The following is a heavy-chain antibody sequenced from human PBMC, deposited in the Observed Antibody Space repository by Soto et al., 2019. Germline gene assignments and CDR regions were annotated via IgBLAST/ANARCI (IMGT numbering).Heavy chain of an antibody. D-gene: IGHD3-22*01. Sequence: ASVKVSCKASGCTFSSYAISWVRQAPGQGLEWMGGIIPIFGTANYAQKFQGRVTITADESTSTAYMELSSLRPEDTAVYYCARDREGRYYYDSSGPPPGGMDVWGQGTTVTV. J-gene: IGHJ6*02. V-gene: IGHV1-69*13. CDR2: IIPIFGTA. CDR3: ARDREGRYYYDSSGPPPGGMDV. CDR1: GCTFSSYA.